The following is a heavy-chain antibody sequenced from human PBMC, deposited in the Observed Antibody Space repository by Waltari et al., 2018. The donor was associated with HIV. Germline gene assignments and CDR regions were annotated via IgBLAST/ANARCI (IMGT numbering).Heavy chain of an antibody. Sequence: EVQLVESGGGLVQPGGSLRPSCAASGFTFSSYWMSWVRQAPGKGLELVANIKQDVSEKYYVDSAKGRFTTTRDNAKNSLYLQMNSLRAEDTAVYYCARGTVTTTLYYVDYWGQGTLVTVSS. CDR3: ARGTVTTTLYYVDY. J-gene: IGHJ4*02. V-gene: IGHV3-7*01. CDR1: GFTFSSYW. CDR2: IKQDVSEK. D-gene: IGHD4-17*01.